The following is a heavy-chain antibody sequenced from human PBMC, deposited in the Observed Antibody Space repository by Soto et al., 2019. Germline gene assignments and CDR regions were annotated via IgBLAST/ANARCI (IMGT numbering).Heavy chain of an antibody. CDR1: GFTFSSYG. CDR2: IWYDGSNK. Sequence: GGSLRLSCAASGFTFSSYGMHWVRQAPGKGLERVAVIWYDGSNKYYADSVKGRFTISRDNSKNTLYLQMNSLRAEDTAVYYCAREPGGYMDVWGKGTTVTVSS. J-gene: IGHJ6*03. V-gene: IGHV3-33*01. CDR3: AREPGGYMDV. D-gene: IGHD3-16*01.